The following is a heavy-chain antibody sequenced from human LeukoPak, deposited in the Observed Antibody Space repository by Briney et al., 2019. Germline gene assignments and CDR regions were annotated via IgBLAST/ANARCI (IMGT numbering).Heavy chain of an antibody. V-gene: IGHV3-23*01. CDR1: GFTFSNYA. J-gene: IGHJ4*02. D-gene: IGHD6-13*01. CDR2: ITGSGVST. CDR3: AKDPDEQYTYSWYFTDY. Sequence: GGSLRLSCAASGFTFSNYAMNWVRQAPGKGLEWVSTITGSGVSTYYADSVKGRFTISRDNSKNTLYLQMSSLRAEDTAVYYCAKDPDEQYTYSWYFTDYWGQGTLVTVSS.